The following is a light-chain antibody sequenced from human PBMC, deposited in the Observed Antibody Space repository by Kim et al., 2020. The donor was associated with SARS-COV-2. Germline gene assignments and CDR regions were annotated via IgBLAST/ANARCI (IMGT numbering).Light chain of an antibody. Sequence: VSPGQTASITCSGDKLGDKYACWYQQKPGQSPVLVIYQDSKRPSGIPERFSGSNSGNTATLTISGTQAMDEADYYCQAWDSSSVIFGGGTKLTVL. CDR2: QDS. CDR1: KLGDKY. J-gene: IGLJ2*01. V-gene: IGLV3-1*01. CDR3: QAWDSSSVI.